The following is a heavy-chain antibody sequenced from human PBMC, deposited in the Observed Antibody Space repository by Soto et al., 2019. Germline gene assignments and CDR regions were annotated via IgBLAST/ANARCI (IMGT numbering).Heavy chain of an antibody. CDR2: IWYDGSNK. CDR1: GFTFSSYG. J-gene: IGHJ4*02. V-gene: IGHV3-33*01. Sequence: PGGSLRLSCAASGFTFSSYGMHLVRQAPGKGLEWVAVIWYDGSNKYYADSVKGRFTISRDNSKNTLYLQMNSLRAEDTAVYYCARDLTAMALDYWGQGTLVTVSS. CDR3: ARDLTAMALDY. D-gene: IGHD5-18*01.